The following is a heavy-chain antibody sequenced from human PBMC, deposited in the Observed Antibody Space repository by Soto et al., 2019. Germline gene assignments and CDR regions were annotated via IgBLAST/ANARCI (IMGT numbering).Heavy chain of an antibody. CDR3: ANLFVVATIHDAFDI. J-gene: IGHJ3*02. Sequence: PGGSLRLSCAASGFTFDDYAMHWVRQAPGKGLEWVSGISWNSGSIGYADSVKGRFTISRDNSKNTLYLQMNSLRAEDTAVYYCANLFVVATIHDAFDIWGQGTMVTVSS. CDR1: GFTFDDYA. D-gene: IGHD5-12*01. V-gene: IGHV3-9*01. CDR2: ISWNSGSI.